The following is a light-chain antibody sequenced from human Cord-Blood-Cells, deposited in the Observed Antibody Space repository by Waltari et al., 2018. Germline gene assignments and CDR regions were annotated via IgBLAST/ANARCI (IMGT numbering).Light chain of an antibody. CDR3: CSYAGSSTFVV. CDR1: SSDVGRYNL. CDR2: VGS. V-gene: IGLV2-23*01. J-gene: IGLJ2*01. Sequence: QSALTQPASVSGSPGQSITISCTGTSSDVGRYNLLSWYQQPPGKAPKLMIYVGSKRASVVSNRFSRSKSGNPAALTITGLQAEDEADYYCCSYAGSSTFVVFGGGTKLTVL.